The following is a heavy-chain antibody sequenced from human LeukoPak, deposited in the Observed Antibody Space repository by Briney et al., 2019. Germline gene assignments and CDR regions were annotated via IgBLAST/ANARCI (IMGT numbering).Heavy chain of an antibody. V-gene: IGHV3-21*01. J-gene: IGHJ4*02. CDR3: ARVGEKAFHLWPEIDY. D-gene: IGHD5-24*01. CDR1: GFTFSTYS. Sequence: GGSLRLSCAASGFTFSTYSMNWVRQAPGKGLEWVSSISSSRSYIYYADSVKGRFTISRDNAKKSLYLQMNSLRAEDTAVYYCARVGEKAFHLWPEIDYWGQGTLVTVSS. CDR2: ISSSRSYI.